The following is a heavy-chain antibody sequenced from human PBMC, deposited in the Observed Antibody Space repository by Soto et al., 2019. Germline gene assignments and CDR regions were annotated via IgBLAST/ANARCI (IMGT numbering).Heavy chain of an antibody. CDR3: LSTSLTRCYCLCDY. D-gene: IGHD3-10*01. J-gene: IGHJ4*02. Sequence: QVQLQESGPGLVKPSQTLSLTCTVSGGSISSIGYYWTWIRQHPGKGLEWIGYIHSSGSTYYNPSRRSRLCISVDASKNQFSLKLRSVTVADSAVYYCLSTSLTRCYCLCDYWGQGTLVSV. V-gene: IGHV4-31*03. CDR2: IHSSGST. CDR1: GGSISSIGYY.